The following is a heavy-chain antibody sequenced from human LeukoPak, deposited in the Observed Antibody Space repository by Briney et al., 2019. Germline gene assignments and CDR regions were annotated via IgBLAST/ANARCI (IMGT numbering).Heavy chain of an antibody. V-gene: IGHV1-69*04. J-gene: IGHJ1*01. CDR3: ARVSYYDSSGYPDYFHH. CDR1: GYTFTGNY. CDR2: IIPILGIP. Sequence: ASVKVSCKASGYTFTGNYIHWVRQAPGQGLEWMGRIIPILGIPNYAQKFQGRVTITADKSTTTAYMELSSLRSEDTAVYYCARVSYYDSSGYPDYFHHWGQGTLVTVSS. D-gene: IGHD3-22*01.